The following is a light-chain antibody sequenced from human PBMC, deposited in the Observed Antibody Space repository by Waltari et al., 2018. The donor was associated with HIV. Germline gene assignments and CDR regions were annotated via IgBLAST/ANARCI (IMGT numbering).Light chain of an antibody. J-gene: IGLJ3*02. CDR3: SAWDTSVSGWV. CDR2: KNY. Sequence: GLTQPPSLSKSLSQTAIITCDGDTNHVGNQALSWFQQHLGRPPKLTSYKNYHRPSGMSVKFSTSTSGDTAYLTISSLQSEDEADYFCSAWDTSVSGWVFGGGTKLTVL. V-gene: IGLV10-54*01. CDR1: TNHVGNQA.